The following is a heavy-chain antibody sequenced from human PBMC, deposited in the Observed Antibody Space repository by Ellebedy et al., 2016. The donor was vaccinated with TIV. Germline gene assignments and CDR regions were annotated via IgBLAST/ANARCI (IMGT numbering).Heavy chain of an antibody. D-gene: IGHD2-8*02. CDR3: VRGGARSSWYWRL. J-gene: IGHJ4*02. V-gene: IGHV3-7*03. CDR2: INKDGSED. CDR1: EFAFDDDW. Sequence: GESLKISCAAPEFAFDDDWMSWVRQAPGKGLEWVANINKDGSEDYYMDSVKGRFTISRENTENSLFLEMSSLRAEDTAIYYCVRGGARSSWYWRLWGQGTLVTVSS.